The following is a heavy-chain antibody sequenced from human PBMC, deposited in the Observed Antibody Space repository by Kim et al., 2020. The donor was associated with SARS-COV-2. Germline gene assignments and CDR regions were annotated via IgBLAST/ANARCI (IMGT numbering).Heavy chain of an antibody. J-gene: IGHJ4*02. V-gene: IGHV4-34*01. Sequence: STTYTPSLKSRVTISVDTSKNQFSLKLSSVTAADTAVYYCARGVGDYFDYWGQGTLVTVSS. CDR2: ST. CDR3: ARGVGDYFDY.